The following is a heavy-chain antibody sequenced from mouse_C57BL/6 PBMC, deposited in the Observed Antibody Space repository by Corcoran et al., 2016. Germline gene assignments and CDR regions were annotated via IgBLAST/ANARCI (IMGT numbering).Heavy chain of an antibody. CDR1: GYTFTDYY. CDR2: IYPGSGNT. V-gene: IGHV1-76*01. CDR3: ARGGSYGGAMDY. Sequence: QVQLKQSGAELVRPGASVKLSCKASGYTFTDYYINWVKQRPGQGLEWIARIYPGSGNTYYNEKFKGKATLTAEKSSSTAYMQLSSLTSEDSAVYFCARGGSYGGAMDYWGQGTSVTVSS. J-gene: IGHJ4*01. D-gene: IGHD1-1*01.